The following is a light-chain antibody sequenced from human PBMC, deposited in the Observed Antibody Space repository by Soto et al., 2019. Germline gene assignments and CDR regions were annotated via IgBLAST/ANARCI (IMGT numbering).Light chain of an antibody. CDR2: DAS. J-gene: IGKJ4*02. CDR1: QSVSRN. Sequence: EIVMTQSPATLSVSPGESATLSCRAGQSVSRNLAWYQQKPGQAPRLLIYDASTRATGIPVRFSGSGSGTEFTLTISSLQSEDLAVYYCQQYNNLPRTFGRGTKVEIK. CDR3: QQYNNLPRT. V-gene: IGKV3-15*01.